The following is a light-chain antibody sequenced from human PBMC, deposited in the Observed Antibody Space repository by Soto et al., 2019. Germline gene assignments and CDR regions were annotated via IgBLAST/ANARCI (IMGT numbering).Light chain of an antibody. CDR2: DAS. Sequence: DIQMTQSPSTLSASVGDRVTITCRASQSINNWLAWYQQKPGKAPKVLIYDASSLESGVPSRFSGSVSGTEFTLTITGLQPDDFATYYCQQYYGSLYHFVQGTKLE. V-gene: IGKV1-5*01. CDR1: QSINNW. CDR3: QQYYGSLYH. J-gene: IGKJ2*01.